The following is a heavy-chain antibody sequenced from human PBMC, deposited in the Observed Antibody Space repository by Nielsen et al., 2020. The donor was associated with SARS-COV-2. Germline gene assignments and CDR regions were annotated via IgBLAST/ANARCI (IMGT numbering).Heavy chain of an antibody. Sequence: WVRQAPGQGLEWMGGIIPIFGTANYAQKFQGRVTITADKSTSTAYMELSSLRSEDTAVYYCARVPQGVVVPAAMLPYYGMDVWGQGTTVTVSS. CDR2: IIPIFGTA. V-gene: IGHV1-69*06. D-gene: IGHD2-2*01. CDR3: ARVPQGVVVPAAMLPYYGMDV. J-gene: IGHJ6*02.